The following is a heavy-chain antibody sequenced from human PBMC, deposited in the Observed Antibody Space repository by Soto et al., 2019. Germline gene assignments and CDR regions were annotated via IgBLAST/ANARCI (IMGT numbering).Heavy chain of an antibody. CDR2: ISAYNGNT. CDR1: GYTFTSYG. J-gene: IGHJ6*02. CDR3: ATERSRYYGSAQQYYYYYYGMDV. V-gene: IGHV1-18*01. Sequence: EASVKVSCKASGYTFTSYGISWVRQAPGQGLEWMGWISAYNGNTNYAQKLQGRVTMTTDTSTSTAYMELRSLRSDDTAVYYCATERSRYYGSAQQYYYYYYGMDVWGQGTTVTVSS. D-gene: IGHD3-10*01.